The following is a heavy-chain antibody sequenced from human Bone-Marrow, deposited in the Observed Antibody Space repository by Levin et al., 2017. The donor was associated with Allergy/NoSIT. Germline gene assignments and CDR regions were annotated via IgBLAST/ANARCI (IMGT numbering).Heavy chain of an antibody. CDR1: GGSISTTTW. D-gene: IGHD5-18*01. J-gene: IGHJ4*02. V-gene: IGHV4-4*02. Sequence: PSETLSLTCAVSGGSISTTTWWIWVRQPPGKGLEWIGEIFHSGSTNYNPSLKSRVIISVDKSKNQFSLKVNSMTAADTAVYYCARVPAGGWRGYSYAYEGFDYWGQGILVTVSS. CDR3: ARVPAGGWRGYSYAYEGFDY. CDR2: IFHSGST.